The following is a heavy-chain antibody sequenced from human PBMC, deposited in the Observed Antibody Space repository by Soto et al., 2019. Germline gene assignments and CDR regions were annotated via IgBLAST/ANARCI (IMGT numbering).Heavy chain of an antibody. D-gene: IGHD4-4*01. CDR1: GGSIKSYS. CDR3: ARTGVYSNYDWFDP. J-gene: IGHJ5*02. Sequence: TETLSLTCTVSGGSIKSYSWSWIRQPPGKGLVWIGDIYYSGSTNYNPSLKSRVTISVDTSKNQFSLKLSSVTAADTAVYYCARTGVYSNYDWFDPWGQRTLVPVSS. V-gene: IGHV4-59*01. CDR2: IYYSGST.